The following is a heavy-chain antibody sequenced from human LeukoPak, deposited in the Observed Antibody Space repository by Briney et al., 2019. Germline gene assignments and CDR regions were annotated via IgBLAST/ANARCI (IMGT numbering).Heavy chain of an antibody. CDR3: ARAQFSNYYDSSGCYGYFDS. D-gene: IGHD3-22*01. CDR2: IWYDGSNK. Sequence: GRSLRLFCAASGFPFSSYGMHWVRQAPGKGLEWVAVIWYDGSNKYYADSVKGRFTISRDNSKNTLYLQMNSLRAEDTAVYYCARAQFSNYYDSSGCYGYFDSWGQGTLVTVSS. CDR1: GFPFSSYG. J-gene: IGHJ4*02. V-gene: IGHV3-33*01.